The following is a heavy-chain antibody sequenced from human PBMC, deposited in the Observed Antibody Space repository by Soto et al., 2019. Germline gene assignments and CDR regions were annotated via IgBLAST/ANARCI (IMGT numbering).Heavy chain of an antibody. J-gene: IGHJ6*03. CDR3: ASFGRFLEWSSLDV. V-gene: IGHV4-39*01. Sequence: QLQLQESGPGLVKPSETLSLTCTVSGGSISSSSYYWGWIRQPPGKGLEWIGSIYYSGSTYYNPSLKSRVTISVDTSKNQFSLKLSSVTTADTAVYYCASFGRFLEWSSLDVWGKGTKVTV. CDR2: IYYSGST. CDR1: GGSISSSSYY. D-gene: IGHD3-3*01.